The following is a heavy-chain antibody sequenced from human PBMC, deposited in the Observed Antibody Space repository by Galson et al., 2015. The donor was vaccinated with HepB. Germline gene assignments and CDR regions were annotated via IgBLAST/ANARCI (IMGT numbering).Heavy chain of an antibody. CDR1: GFTFSSYG. J-gene: IGHJ6*02. V-gene: IGHV3-30*02. CDR2: IRFDGRNK. Sequence: SLRLSCAASGFTFSSYGMHWVRQAPGKGLEWVAFIRFDGRNKYYADSVKGRFTISRDNSKNTLFLHMNSLRVEDTAVYYCAKDYPGDYYYFGMDVWGRGTTVTVSS. D-gene: IGHD1-26*01. CDR3: AKDYPGDYYYFGMDV.